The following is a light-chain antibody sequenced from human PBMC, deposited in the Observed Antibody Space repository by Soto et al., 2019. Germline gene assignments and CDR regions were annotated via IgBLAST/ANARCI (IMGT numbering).Light chain of an antibody. J-gene: IGLJ1*01. CDR2: GTT. CDR1: TSNIGADYH. V-gene: IGLV1-40*01. Sequence: QSVLTQPPSVSGAPGQRVTIFCTGSTSNIGADYHVHWYRQLPGTAPRLLIYGTTNRPSVVPGRFSGSKSGTSASLAITGLQAEDEGNYYCQSYDTSLRAYVFGTGTKLTVL. CDR3: QSYDTSLRAYV.